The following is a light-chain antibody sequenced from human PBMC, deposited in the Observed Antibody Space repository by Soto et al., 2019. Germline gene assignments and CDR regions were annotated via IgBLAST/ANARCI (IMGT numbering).Light chain of an antibody. V-gene: IGLV2-14*03. Sequence: QSALTQPASVSGSPGQSITISCTGTSSDVGGYDYVSWYQQHPGKAPKLIIYNVNNRPSGVSNRFSGSKSGNTASLTISGLQAEDEADYYCNSYTSSTTRVFGGGTQLTVL. CDR3: NSYTSSTTRV. CDR2: NVN. CDR1: SSDVGGYDY. J-gene: IGLJ3*02.